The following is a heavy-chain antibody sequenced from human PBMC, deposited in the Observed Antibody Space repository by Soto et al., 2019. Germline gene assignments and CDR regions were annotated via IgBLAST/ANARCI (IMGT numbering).Heavy chain of an antibody. V-gene: IGHV1-69*12. Sequence: QVQLVQSGAEVKKPGSSVKVSCKASGGTFSSYAISWVRQAPGQGLEWMGGSIPIFGTANYAQKFQGRVTITADESTSTAYMELSSLRSEDTAVYYCAREVLGEVRSYGHFDYWGQGTLVTVSS. CDR1: GGTFSSYA. D-gene: IGHD5-18*01. CDR3: AREVLGEVRSYGHFDY. CDR2: SIPIFGTA. J-gene: IGHJ4*02.